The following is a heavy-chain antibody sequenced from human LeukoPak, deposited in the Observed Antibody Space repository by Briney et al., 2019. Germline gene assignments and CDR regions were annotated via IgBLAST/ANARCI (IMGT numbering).Heavy chain of an antibody. J-gene: IGHJ4*02. CDR2: ISWNSGSI. CDR1: GFTFDDYA. V-gene: IGHV3-9*01. CDR3: ATATGTTRTYFDY. D-gene: IGHD1-1*01. Sequence: GRSLRLSRAASGFTFDDYAMHWVRQAPGKGLEWVSGISWNSGSIGYADSVKGRFTISRDNAKNSLYLRMNSLRAEDTALYYCATATGTTRTYFDYWGQGTLVTVSS.